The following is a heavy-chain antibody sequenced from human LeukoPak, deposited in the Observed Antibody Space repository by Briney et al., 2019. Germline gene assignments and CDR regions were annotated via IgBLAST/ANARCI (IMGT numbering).Heavy chain of an antibody. Sequence: SVKVSSKASGGTFTIYAISWVRQAPGQGVEWMGGIIAIFGTANYAQKFQGRVTITTDESTSTAYMELSSLRSEDTAVYYCARDSSPAIAPTMGFGYWGQGTLVTVSS. CDR3: ARDSSPAIAPTMGFGY. CDR1: GGTFTIYA. J-gene: IGHJ4*02. D-gene: IGHD3-10*01. CDR2: IIAIFGTA. V-gene: IGHV1-69*05.